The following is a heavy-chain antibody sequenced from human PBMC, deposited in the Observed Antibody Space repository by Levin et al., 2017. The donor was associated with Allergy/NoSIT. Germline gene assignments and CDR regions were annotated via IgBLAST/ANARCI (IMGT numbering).Heavy chain of an antibody. CDR3: ARDRYSSGWYFEDY. D-gene: IGHD6-19*01. Sequence: GGSLRLSCAASGFTFSSYSMNWVRQAPGKGLEWVSSISSSSSYIYYADSVKGRFTISRDNAKNSLYLQMNSLRAEDTAVYYCARDRYSSGWYFEDYWGQGTLVTVSS. V-gene: IGHV3-21*01. J-gene: IGHJ4*02. CDR2: ISSSSSYI. CDR1: GFTFSSYS.